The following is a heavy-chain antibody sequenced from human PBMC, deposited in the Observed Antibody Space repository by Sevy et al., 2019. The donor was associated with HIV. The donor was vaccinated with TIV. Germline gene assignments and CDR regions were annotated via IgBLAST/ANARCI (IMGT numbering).Heavy chain of an antibody. D-gene: IGHD3-3*01. J-gene: IGHJ4*02. CDR3: AKGTHYDFWSGPDY. CDR1: GFTFSSYA. Sequence: GGSLRLSCAASGFTFSSYAMSWVRQAPGKGLEWVSAISGSGGSTYYADSVKGRFTISRDNSKNTLYLQMNSLRAEDTAVCYCAKGTHYDFWSGPDYWGQGTLVTVSS. V-gene: IGHV3-23*01. CDR2: ISGSGGST.